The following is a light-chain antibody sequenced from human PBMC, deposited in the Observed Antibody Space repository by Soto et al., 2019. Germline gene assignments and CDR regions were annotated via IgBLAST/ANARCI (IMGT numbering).Light chain of an antibody. CDR3: SSYTDRRNYV. CDR2: QVT. CDR1: SSALAIYNY. J-gene: IGLJ1*01. V-gene: IGLV2-14*01. Sequence: QSALTQPASVSGSPGQSITISCTGTSSALAIYNYVSWYQQQPGKAPNLMIYQVTNRPSGVSNRFSGSRSGNTASLTISGLQAEDADDYYCSSYTDRRNYVFGAGTKLTVL.